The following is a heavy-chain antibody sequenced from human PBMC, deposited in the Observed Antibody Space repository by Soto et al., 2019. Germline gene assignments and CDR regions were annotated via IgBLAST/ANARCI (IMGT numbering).Heavy chain of an antibody. J-gene: IGHJ4*02. D-gene: IGHD2-15*01. CDR2: IYWDDVQ. CDR1: GFSLSTSGVG. Sequence: QITLRESGPTLVKPTQTLTLTCTISGFSLSTSGVGVGWIRQPPGKSLEWLALIYWDDVQRYSPSLKTRLTITKDTSRSQVVLTMTNTDPVDTATYYCAHSPCSGGTCYLFDYWGQGTLVTVSS. V-gene: IGHV2-5*02. CDR3: AHSPCSGGTCYLFDY.